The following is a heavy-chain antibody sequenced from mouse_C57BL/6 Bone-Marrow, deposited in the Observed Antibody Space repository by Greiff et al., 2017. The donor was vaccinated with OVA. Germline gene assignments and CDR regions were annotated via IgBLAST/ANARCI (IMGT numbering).Heavy chain of an antibody. J-gene: IGHJ2*01. D-gene: IGHD1-1*01. V-gene: IGHV1-50*01. CDR1: GYTFTSYW. Sequence: VQLQQPGAELVKPGASVKLSCKASGYTFTSYWMQWVKQRPRQGLEWIGEIDPSDSYTNYNQKFKGKATLTVDTSSSTAYMQLSSLTSEDSAVYYCASGITTVYWGQGTTLTVSS. CDR3: ASGITTVY. CDR2: IDPSDSYT.